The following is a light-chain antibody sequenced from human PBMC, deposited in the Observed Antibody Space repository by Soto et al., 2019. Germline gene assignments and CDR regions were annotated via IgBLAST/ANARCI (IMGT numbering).Light chain of an antibody. V-gene: IGKV3D-15*01. Sequence: EIVMTQSPATLSVSQGDRATLSCRASQSVDNDLAWYQQKPGQPPRLLIYDASTRATGIPARFSGSQSGTEFTLTISSLLSEYFAVYSCQQYNNWPLTFGGGTKVEIK. J-gene: IGKJ4*01. CDR1: QSVDND. CDR2: DAS. CDR3: QQYNNWPLT.